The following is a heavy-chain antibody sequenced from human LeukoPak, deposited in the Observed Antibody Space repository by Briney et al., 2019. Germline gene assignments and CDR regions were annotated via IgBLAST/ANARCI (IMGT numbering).Heavy chain of an antibody. D-gene: IGHD3-22*01. CDR1: GGSFSGYY. Sequence: PSETLSLTCAVYGGSFSGYYWSWIRQPPGKGLEWIGEINHSGSTNYNPSLKSRVTISVDTSKNQFSLKLSSVTAADTAVYYCARGPAYYYHSSGYYWNYYYYMDVWGKGTTVTVSS. CDR2: INHSGST. V-gene: IGHV4-34*01. J-gene: IGHJ6*03. CDR3: ARGPAYYYHSSGYYWNYYYYMDV.